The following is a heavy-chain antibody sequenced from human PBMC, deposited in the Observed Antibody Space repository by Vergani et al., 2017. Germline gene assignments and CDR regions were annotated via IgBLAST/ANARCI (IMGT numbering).Heavy chain of an antibody. CDR2: IWYDGSNK. CDR1: GFTFSSYG. CDR3: ARDRLIVVVPAAGIYGMDV. Sequence: VQLVESGGGLVQPGRSLRLSCAASGFTFSSYGMHWVRQAPGKGLEWVAVIWYDGSNKYYADSVKGRFTISRDNSKNTLYLQMNSLRAEDTAVYYCARDRLIVVVPAAGIYGMDVWGQGTTVTVSS. V-gene: IGHV3-33*01. J-gene: IGHJ6*02. D-gene: IGHD2-2*01.